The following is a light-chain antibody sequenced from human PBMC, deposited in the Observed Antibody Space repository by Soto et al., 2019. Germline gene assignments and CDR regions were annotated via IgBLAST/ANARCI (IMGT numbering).Light chain of an antibody. CDR2: AAS. CDR3: QQSYSIPG. J-gene: IGKJ5*01. V-gene: IGKV1-39*01. Sequence: DIQMTQSPSSLSASVGDRVTITCRASQSISSYLNWYQQKPGKAPKLLIYAASSLQSGVPSRFSGSGSGTDITLTISSLQPEDFATYYCQQSYSIPGFGQGTRLEIK. CDR1: QSISSY.